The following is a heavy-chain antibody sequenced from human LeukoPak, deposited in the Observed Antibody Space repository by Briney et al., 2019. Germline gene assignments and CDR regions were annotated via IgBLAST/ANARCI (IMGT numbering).Heavy chain of an antibody. Sequence: GGSLRLSCATSGFTFSSYGMHWVRQAPGKGLEWVAVISYDGSNKYYADSVKGRFTISRDNSKNTLYLQMNSLRAEDTAVYYCAKDTSAYSSGWTWDYWGQGTLVTVSS. CDR2: ISYDGSNK. V-gene: IGHV3-30*18. CDR3: AKDTSAYSSGWTWDY. J-gene: IGHJ4*02. D-gene: IGHD6-19*01. CDR1: GFTFSSYG.